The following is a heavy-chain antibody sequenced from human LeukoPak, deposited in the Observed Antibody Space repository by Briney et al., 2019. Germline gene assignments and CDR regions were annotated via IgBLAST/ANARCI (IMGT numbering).Heavy chain of an antibody. CDR2: ISSSSSYI. J-gene: IGHJ5*02. CDR3: AIDVGYTSPKWFDP. Sequence: GGSLGLSCAASGFTFSSYSMNWVRQAPGKGLEWVSSISSSSSYIYYADSVKGRFTISRDNAKNSLYLQMNSLRAEDTAVYYCAIDVGYTSPKWFDPWGQGTLVTVSS. V-gene: IGHV3-21*01. CDR1: GFTFSSYS. D-gene: IGHD2-15*01.